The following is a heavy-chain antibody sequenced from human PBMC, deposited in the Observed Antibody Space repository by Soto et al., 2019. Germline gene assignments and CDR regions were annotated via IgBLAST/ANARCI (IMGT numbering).Heavy chain of an antibody. J-gene: IGHJ6*02. D-gene: IGHD6-25*01. CDR1: GGTFSSYA. Sequence: SVKVSCKASGGTFSSYAISWVRQAPGQGLEWMGGIIPIFGTANYAQKFQGRVTITADKSTSTAYMELSSLRSEDTAVYYCARDHRMAATGPYYYGMDVWGQGTTVTVSS. CDR3: ARDHRMAATGPYYYGMDV. V-gene: IGHV1-69*06. CDR2: IIPIFGTA.